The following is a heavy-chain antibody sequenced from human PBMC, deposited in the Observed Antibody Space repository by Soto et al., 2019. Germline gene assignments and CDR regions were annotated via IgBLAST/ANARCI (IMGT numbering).Heavy chain of an antibody. CDR3: ARVKEDDYSEYFDY. CDR2: IFPGDTDT. CDR1: GYMFGSYW. Sequence: PGESLKISCEGSGYMFGSYWIAWVRQMPGKGLEWMGFIFPGDTDTRYSPSFQGQVTISADKSVNIAYLQWSSLKASDTAMYYCARVKEDDYSEYFDYWGQGTLVTVSS. D-gene: IGHD4-4*01. V-gene: IGHV5-51*01. J-gene: IGHJ4*02.